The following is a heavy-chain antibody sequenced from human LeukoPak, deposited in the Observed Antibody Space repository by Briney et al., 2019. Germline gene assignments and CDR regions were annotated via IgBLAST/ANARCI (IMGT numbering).Heavy chain of an antibody. CDR2: IKQDGSEK. D-gene: IGHD3-16*02. CDR1: GFTFSTYW. V-gene: IGHV3-7*01. Sequence: TGGSLRLSCAASGFTFSTYWMTWVRQAPGKGLEWVANIKQDGSEKYYVDSVKGRFTISRDNAKNSMYLQMNSLRAEDTAVYYCARGGDYVWGSYRPNWFDPWGQGTLVTVSS. CDR3: ARGGDYVWGSYRPNWFDP. J-gene: IGHJ5*02.